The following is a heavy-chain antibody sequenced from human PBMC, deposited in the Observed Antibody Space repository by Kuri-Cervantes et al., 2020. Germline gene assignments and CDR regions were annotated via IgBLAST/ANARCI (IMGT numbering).Heavy chain of an antibody. Sequence: GGSLRLSCAASGFIFRSYGMHWVRQAPGKGLEWVAVIWYDGNQKYYVDSVKGRFTISRDNLKNTVHLQMNSLRAEDTAVYYCARWRGTTTNYFFDSWGQGTLVTVSS. V-gene: IGHV3-33*01. CDR2: IWYDGNQK. J-gene: IGHJ4*02. CDR3: ARWRGTTTNYFFDS. D-gene: IGHD4-11*01. CDR1: GFIFRSYG.